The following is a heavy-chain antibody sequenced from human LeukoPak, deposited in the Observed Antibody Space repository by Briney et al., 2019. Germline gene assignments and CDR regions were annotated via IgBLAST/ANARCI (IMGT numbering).Heavy chain of an antibody. CDR1: GFTFSSYW. CDR3: AREIQPNYYDSSGYLDY. D-gene: IGHD3-22*01. J-gene: IGHJ4*02. V-gene: IGHV3-7*01. CDR2: IKQDGSEK. Sequence: PGGSLRLSCAASGFTFSSYWMSWVRQAPGEGLEWVANIKQDGSEKYYVDSVKGRFTISRDNAKNSLYLQMNSLRAEDTAVYYCAREIQPNYYDSSGYLDYWGQGTLVTVSS.